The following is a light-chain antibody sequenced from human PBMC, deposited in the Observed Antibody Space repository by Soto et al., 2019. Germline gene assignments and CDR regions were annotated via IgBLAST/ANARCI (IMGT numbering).Light chain of an antibody. CDR2: AAS. CDR1: QSVSTN. V-gene: IGKV3-15*01. Sequence: EIVMTQSPATLSVSPGERATLSCRASQSVSTNLAWYQQKPGQAPRLLIYAASVRATGIPARFSGSGSGTEFSPTTSSLLAEDFAVYYCQQYDGRPPTLSFGGGTKVEIK. J-gene: IGKJ4*01. CDR3: QQYDGRPPTLS.